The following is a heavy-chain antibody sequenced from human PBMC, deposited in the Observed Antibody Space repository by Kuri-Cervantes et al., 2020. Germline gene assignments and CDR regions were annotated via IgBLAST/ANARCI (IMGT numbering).Heavy chain of an antibody. D-gene: IGHD2-2*01. CDR1: GGTFSSYA. V-gene: IGHV1-2*02. J-gene: IGHJ4*02. CDR3: ERYQLLGSPDY. CDR2: INPNSGGT. Sequence: ASVKVSCKASGGTFSSYAISWVRQAPGQGLEWMGWINPNSGGTNYAQKFQGRVTMTRDTSISTAYMELSGLRSDDTAVYYCERYQLLGSPDYWGQGTLVTVSS.